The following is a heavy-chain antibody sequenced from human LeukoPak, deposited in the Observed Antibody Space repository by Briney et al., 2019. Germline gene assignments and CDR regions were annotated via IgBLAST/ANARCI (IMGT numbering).Heavy chain of an antibody. CDR3: VRDSYFVFDF. V-gene: IGHV3-7*01. D-gene: IGHD2-21*01. J-gene: IGHJ4*02. CDR1: GFTFSTYW. Sequence: GGSLRLSCGASGFTFSTYWMSWVRQAPGKGLEWVANTKKDGSEKYYVDSVKGRFTISRDNAKNSLYLQMNSLRVEDTAVYYCVRDSYFVFDFWGQGALVTVSS. CDR2: TKKDGSEK.